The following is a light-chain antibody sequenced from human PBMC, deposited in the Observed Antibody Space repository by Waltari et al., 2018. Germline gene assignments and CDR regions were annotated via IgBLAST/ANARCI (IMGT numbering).Light chain of an antibody. CDR1: QSVSSY. Sequence: EIVLTQSPATLSLSPGERATLPCRASQSVSSYLAWYQQEPGQAPRLLMYDTSNRATGIPARFSGSGSGTDFTLTISSLEPEDFAVYYCQHRSIFGEGTKVEIK. J-gene: IGKJ4*01. CDR3: QHRSI. V-gene: IGKV3-11*01. CDR2: DTS.